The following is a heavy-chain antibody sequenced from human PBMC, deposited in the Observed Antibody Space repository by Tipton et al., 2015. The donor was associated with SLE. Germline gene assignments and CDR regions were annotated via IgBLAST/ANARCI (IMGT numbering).Heavy chain of an antibody. CDR3: ARQGKQLVQGTNDY. V-gene: IGHV4-61*05. J-gene: IGHJ4*02. D-gene: IGHD6-6*01. Sequence: TLSLTCTVSGGSISSSSYYWGWIRQSPGKGLEWIGYIYYSGSTNYSPSFQGHVTISADKSISTAYLQWSSLKASDTAMYYCARQGKQLVQGTNDYWGQGTLVTVSS. CDR1: GGSISSSSYY. CDR2: IYYSGST.